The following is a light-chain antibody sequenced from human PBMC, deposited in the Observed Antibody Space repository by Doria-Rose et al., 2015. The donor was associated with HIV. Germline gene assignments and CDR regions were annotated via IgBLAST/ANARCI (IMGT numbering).Light chain of an antibody. CDR3: QQYYGTPS. Sequence: DIRVTQSPESLGMSLGERATLTCKSNQSLLYTSKNYLAWYQQKPGQPPKLLIYWASTRQSGVPARFSGSGSGTDFTLTISSLEAEDVAVYYCQQYYGTPSFGPGTTVDIK. V-gene: IGKV4-1*01. J-gene: IGKJ3*01. CDR1: QSLLYTSKNY. CDR2: WAS.